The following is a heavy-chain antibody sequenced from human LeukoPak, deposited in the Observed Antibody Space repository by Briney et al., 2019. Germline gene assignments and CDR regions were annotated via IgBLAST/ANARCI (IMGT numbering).Heavy chain of an antibody. D-gene: IGHD3-10*01. J-gene: IGHJ5*02. CDR1: GFTFSSYG. Sequence: GGSLRLSCAASGFTFSSYGMHWVRQAPGKGLEWVAVIWYDGSNKYYADSVKGRFTISRDNSKNTLYLQMNSLRAEDTAVYYCALLWFGELPWFDPGAREPWSPSPQ. CDR3: ALLWFGELPWFDP. V-gene: IGHV3-33*01. CDR2: IWYDGSNK.